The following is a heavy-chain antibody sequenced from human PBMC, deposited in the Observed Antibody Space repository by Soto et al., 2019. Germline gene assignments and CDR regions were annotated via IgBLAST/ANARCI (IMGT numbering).Heavy chain of an antibody. Sequence: SETLSLTCAVYGGSFSCYYWSWIRQPPGKGLEWIGEINHSGSTNYNPSLKSRVTISVDTSKNQFSLKLSSVTAADAAVYYCARGRDDFWSGYYYYYYYYGMDVWGQGTTVTVSS. CDR1: GGSFSCYY. CDR3: ARGRDDFWSGYYYYYYYYGMDV. CDR2: INHSGST. V-gene: IGHV4-34*01. J-gene: IGHJ6*02. D-gene: IGHD3-3*01.